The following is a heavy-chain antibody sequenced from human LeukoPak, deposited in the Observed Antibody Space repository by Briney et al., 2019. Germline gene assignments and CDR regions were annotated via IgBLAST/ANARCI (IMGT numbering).Heavy chain of an antibody. D-gene: IGHD2-2*01. V-gene: IGHV1-69*04. CDR2: IIPILGIA. Sequence: SVKVSCKASGGTFSSYAISWVRQAPGQGLEWMGRIIPILGIANYAQKFQGRVTTTADKSTSTAYMELSSLRSEDTAVYYCARDPLPYCSSASCAPWGQGTLVTVSS. J-gene: IGHJ5*02. CDR3: ARDPLPYCSSASCAP. CDR1: GGTFSSYA.